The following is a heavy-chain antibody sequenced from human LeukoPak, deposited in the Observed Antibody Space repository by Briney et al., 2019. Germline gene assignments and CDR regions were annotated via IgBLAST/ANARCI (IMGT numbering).Heavy chain of an antibody. V-gene: IGHV3-30*01. CDR2: ISYDGSNK. J-gene: IGHJ4*02. Sequence: GGSLRLSCAASGFTFSSYWMHWVRQAPGKGLEWVAVISYDGSNKYYADSVKGRFTISRDNSKNTLYLQMNSLRAEDTAVYYCARAGVVVAPIDYWGQGTLVTVSS. D-gene: IGHD2-15*01. CDR3: ARAGVVVAPIDY. CDR1: GFTFSSYW.